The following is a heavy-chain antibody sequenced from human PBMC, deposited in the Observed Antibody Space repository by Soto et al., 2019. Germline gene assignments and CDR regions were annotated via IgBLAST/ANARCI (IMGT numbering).Heavy chain of an antibody. CDR2: ISSSSSTI. CDR3: AREELSDAFDI. D-gene: IGHD1-7*01. Sequence: GGSLRLSCAASGFTFSSYAMSWVRQAPGKGLEWVSAISSSSSTIYYADSVKGRFTISRDNAKNSLYLQMNSLRAEDTAVYYCAREELSDAFDIWGQGTMVTVSS. CDR1: GFTFSSYA. J-gene: IGHJ3*02. V-gene: IGHV3-48*04.